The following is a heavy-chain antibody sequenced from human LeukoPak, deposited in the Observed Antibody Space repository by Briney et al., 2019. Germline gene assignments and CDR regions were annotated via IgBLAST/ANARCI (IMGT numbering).Heavy chain of an antibody. J-gene: IGHJ3*02. V-gene: IGHV1-18*03. CDR2: ISAYNGNT. CDR1: GYIFSSYG. Sequence: ASVKVSCKASGYIFSSYGISWVRQAPGQGLEWMGWISAYNGNTNYAQKLQGRVTMTTDTSTSTAYMELRSLRSNDMAVYYCARSRYCSGGSCYRVAFDIWGQGTMVTVSS. CDR3: ARSRYCSGGSCYRVAFDI. D-gene: IGHD2-15*01.